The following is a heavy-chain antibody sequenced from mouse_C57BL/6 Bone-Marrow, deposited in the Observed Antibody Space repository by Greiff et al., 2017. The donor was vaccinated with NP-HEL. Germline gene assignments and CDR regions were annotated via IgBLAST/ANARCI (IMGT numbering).Heavy chain of an antibody. V-gene: IGHV10-1*01. D-gene: IGHD2-3*01. CDR1: GFSFNTYA. J-gene: IGHJ1*03. Sequence: EVQLQESGGGLVQPKGSLKLSCAASGFSFNTYAMNWVRQAPGKGLEWVARIRSKSNNYATYYADSVKDRFTISRDDSESMLYLQMNNLKTEDTAMYYCVRGDDGYPHWYFDVWGTGTTVTVSS. CDR2: IRSKSNNYAT. CDR3: VRGDDGYPHWYFDV.